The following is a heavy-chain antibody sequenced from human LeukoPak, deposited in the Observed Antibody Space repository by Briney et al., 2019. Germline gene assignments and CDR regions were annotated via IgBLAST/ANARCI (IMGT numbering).Heavy chain of an antibody. V-gene: IGHV1-18*01. CDR3: ARVPMTTADY. CDR1: GYTFTSYG. Sequence: ASVKVSCKASGYTFTSYGISRVRQAPGQGLEWMGWISGYNGNTKYAQQLQGRVTMTTDTSTSTAYMELRSLRSDDTAVYYCARVPMTTADYWGQGTLVTVSS. D-gene: IGHD1-14*01. J-gene: IGHJ4*02. CDR2: ISGYNGNT.